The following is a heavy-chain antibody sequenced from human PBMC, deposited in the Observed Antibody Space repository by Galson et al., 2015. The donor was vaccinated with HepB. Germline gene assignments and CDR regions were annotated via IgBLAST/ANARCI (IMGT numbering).Heavy chain of an antibody. CDR1: GFSFSSYS. J-gene: IGHJ4*02. V-gene: IGHV3-21*01. D-gene: IGHD3-9*01. Sequence: SLRLSCAASGFSFSSYSMNWVRQAPGKGPEWVSSISSSSSYIYYADSVKDRFTISRDNAKNSLYLQMNSLRAEDTAVYFCARDYDTLTGYYKGKYYFDYWGQGTLVTVSS. CDR3: ARDYDTLTGYYKGKYYFDY. CDR2: ISSSSSYI.